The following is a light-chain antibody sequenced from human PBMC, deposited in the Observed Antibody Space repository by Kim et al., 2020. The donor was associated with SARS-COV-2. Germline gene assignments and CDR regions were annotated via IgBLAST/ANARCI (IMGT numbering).Light chain of an antibody. CDR3: TAYTTTTWV. J-gene: IGLJ3*02. V-gene: IGLV2-14*04. Sequence: PGQSITIYCTGTSSDVGGYNYVSWYQQHPGKAPKLMIYDVSKRPSEVSNRFSGSKSANTASLTISGLQAEDEADYYCTAYTTTTWVFGGGTKLTVL. CDR1: SSDVGGYNY. CDR2: DVS.